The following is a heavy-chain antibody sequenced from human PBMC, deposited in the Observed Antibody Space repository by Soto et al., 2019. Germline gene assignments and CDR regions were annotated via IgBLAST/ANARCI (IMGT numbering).Heavy chain of an antibody. V-gene: IGHV3-23*01. CDR1: GFTFSSYA. CDR3: AKHLGRPAYYYGMDV. Sequence: PGGCLRLSCASSGFTFSSYAMSWVRQAPGKGLEWVSAISGSGGSTYYADSVKGRFTISRDNSKNTLYLQMNSLRAEDTAVYYCAKHLGRPAYYYGMDVWGQGTTVTVSS. J-gene: IGHJ6*02. CDR2: ISGSGGST. D-gene: IGHD2-2*01.